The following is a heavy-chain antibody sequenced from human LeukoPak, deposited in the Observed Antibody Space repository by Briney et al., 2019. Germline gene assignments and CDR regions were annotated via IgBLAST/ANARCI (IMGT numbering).Heavy chain of an antibody. CDR1: GGSFSGYY. D-gene: IGHD5-18*01. J-gene: IGHJ6*03. V-gene: IGHV4-34*01. Sequence: SETLSLTCAVYGGSFSGYYWSWIRQPPGKGPEWIGEINHSGSTNYNPSLKSRVTISVDTSKNQFSLKLSSVTAADTAVYYCARGRNTAMVAYYYYYYMDVWGKGTTVTVSS. CDR3: ARGRNTAMVAYYYYYYMDV. CDR2: INHSGST.